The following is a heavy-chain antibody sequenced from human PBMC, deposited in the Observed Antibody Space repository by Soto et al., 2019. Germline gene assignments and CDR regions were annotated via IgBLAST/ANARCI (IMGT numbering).Heavy chain of an antibody. J-gene: IGHJ4*02. V-gene: IGHV4-31*03. D-gene: IGHD2-2*02. Sequence: QVQLQESGPGLVKPSQTLSLTCTVSGGSITTGGSYWSWIRQHPGKGLEWIGNIYHSGNTYYNPSLKSRLTISVDTSKNHFSLMVDSVTAADTAVYYCAWARFQVLYGKPYFDSWGQGTLVTVSS. CDR1: GGSITTGGSY. CDR3: AWARFQVLYGKPYFDS. CDR2: IYHSGNT.